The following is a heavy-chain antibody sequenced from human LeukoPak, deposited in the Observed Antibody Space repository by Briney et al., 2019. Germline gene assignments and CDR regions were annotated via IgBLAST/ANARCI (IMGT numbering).Heavy chain of an antibody. CDR3: ARGIGSGSYGRFDP. J-gene: IGHJ5*02. Sequence: ASVNVSCKASGYTFTAYYMHWVRQARGQGREWMGWINPNSGGTNYAQTFQGRVTMTRDPSISTSYMEPSRLTSDDTAVYYCARGIGSGSYGRFDPWGQGTLVTVSS. D-gene: IGHD3-10*01. CDR2: INPNSGGT. CDR1: GYTFTAYY. V-gene: IGHV1-2*02.